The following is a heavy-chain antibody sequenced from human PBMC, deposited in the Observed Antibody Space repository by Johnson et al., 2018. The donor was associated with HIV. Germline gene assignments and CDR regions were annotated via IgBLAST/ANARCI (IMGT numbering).Heavy chain of an antibody. CDR3: ARSRNDKWELLLDAFDI. Sequence: QMQLVESGGGVVQPGRSLRLSCAASGFTFSSYAMHWVRQAPGKGLEWVAVISYDGSNKYYADSVKGRLTISRDNSKNTLYLQMNSLRAEDTAVYYCARSRNDKWELLLDAFDIWGQGTMVTVSS. J-gene: IGHJ3*02. CDR1: GFTFSSYA. D-gene: IGHD1-26*01. CDR2: ISYDGSNK. V-gene: IGHV3-30*04.